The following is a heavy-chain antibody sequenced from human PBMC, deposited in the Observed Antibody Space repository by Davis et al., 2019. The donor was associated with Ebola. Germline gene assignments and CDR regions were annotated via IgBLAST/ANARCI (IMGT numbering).Heavy chain of an antibody. CDR2: IIPIFGTA. CDR1: GGTFSSYA. D-gene: IGHD3-10*01. J-gene: IGHJ5*02. Sequence: SVKVSCKASGGTFSSYAISWARQAPGQGLEWMGGIIPIFGTANYAQKFQGRVTITADKSTSTAYMELSSLRSEDTAVYYCARDRRVQGVIMFDPWGQGTLVTVSS. CDR3: ARDRRVQGVIMFDP. V-gene: IGHV1-69*06.